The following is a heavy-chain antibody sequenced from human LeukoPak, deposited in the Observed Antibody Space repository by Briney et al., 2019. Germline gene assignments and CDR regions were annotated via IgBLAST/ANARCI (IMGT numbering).Heavy chain of an antibody. CDR2: TYYKCKRYN. D-gene: IGHD6-13*01. J-gene: IGHJ6*02. CDR1: GDIVSSNSAA. V-gene: IGHV6-1*01. Sequence: QTLSLTCAISGDIVSSNSAAWNWIRQSPARGLEWLGRTYYKCKRYNDYAISVKSRITINPDTSKNQFSLQLNSVTPEDTAVYYCSRDPAEAGYYYYSNLDVWGQGTTVTVSS. CDR3: SRDPAEAGYYYYSNLDV.